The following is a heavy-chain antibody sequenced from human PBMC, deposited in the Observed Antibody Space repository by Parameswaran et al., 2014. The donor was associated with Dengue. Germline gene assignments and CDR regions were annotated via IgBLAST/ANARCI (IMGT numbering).Heavy chain of an antibody. Sequence: QAGGSLRLSCSASGFSFSHYDMHWVRQAPGKGLEYVSSITSNGGSTYYADSVKGRFTISRDNSKDILYLQMSDLRPEDTAVYYCVKVTFASRSMYSTAWYTAWGQGTLVTVSS. CDR2: ITSNGGST. D-gene: IGHD6-19*01. V-gene: IGHV3-64D*06. CDR1: GFSFSHYD. CDR3: VKVTFASRSMYSTAWYTA. J-gene: IGHJ5*02.